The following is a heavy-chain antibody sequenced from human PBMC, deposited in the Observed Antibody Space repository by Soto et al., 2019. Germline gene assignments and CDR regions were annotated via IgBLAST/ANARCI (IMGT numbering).Heavy chain of an antibody. D-gene: IGHD3-10*01. V-gene: IGHV1-69*13. Sequence: GASVKVSCKASGGTFSSYAISWVRQAPGQGLEWMGGIIPIFGTANYAQKFQGRVTITADESTSTAYMELSSLRSEDTAVYYCARGDITMVRGVNPSYYYGMDVWGQGTTVTVS. CDR1: GGTFSSYA. CDR2: IIPIFGTA. CDR3: ARGDITMVRGVNPSYYYGMDV. J-gene: IGHJ6*02.